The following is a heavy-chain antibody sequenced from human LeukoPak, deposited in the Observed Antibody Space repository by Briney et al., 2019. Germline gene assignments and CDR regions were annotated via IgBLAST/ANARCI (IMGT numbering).Heavy chain of an antibody. CDR1: GGTFSSYA. V-gene: IGHV1-69*13. CDR2: IIPIFGTA. CDR3: ARGVNRYDFWSGYSNFDY. J-gene: IGHJ4*02. D-gene: IGHD3-3*01. Sequence: GASVKVSCKASGGTFSSYAISWVRQAPGQGLEWMGGIIPIFGTANYAQKFQGRVTITADESTSTAYMELSSLRSEDTAVYYCARGVNRYDFWSGYSNFDYWGQGTLVTVSS.